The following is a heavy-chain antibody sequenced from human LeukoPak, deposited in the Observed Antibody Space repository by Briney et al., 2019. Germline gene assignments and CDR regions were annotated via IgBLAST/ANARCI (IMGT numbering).Heavy chain of an antibody. Sequence: GGSLRLSCAASGFTFNNYAMSWVRQAPGKGLEWVSGINWNGGSTGYADSVKGRFTISRDNAKNSLYLQMNSLRAEDTALYYCARLKLMVAPDYWGQGTLVTVSS. CDR2: INWNGGST. V-gene: IGHV3-20*04. J-gene: IGHJ4*02. CDR1: GFTFNNYA. D-gene: IGHD2-8*01. CDR3: ARLKLMVAPDY.